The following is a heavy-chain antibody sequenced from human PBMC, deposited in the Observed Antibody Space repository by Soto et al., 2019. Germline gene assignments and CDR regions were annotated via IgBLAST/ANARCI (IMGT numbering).Heavy chain of an antibody. Sequence: SETLSLTCAVYGGSFSGYYWSWIRQPPGKGLEWIGEINNGGSSNYNPSLKSRGSMSVGTSNNQFSLKLTSVTAADTAVYYCARGRGDGYNQNWYFDLWGRGTLVTVSS. CDR2: INNGGSS. J-gene: IGHJ2*01. CDR1: GGSFSGYY. D-gene: IGHD3-10*01. V-gene: IGHV4-34*01. CDR3: ARGRGDGYNQNWYFDL.